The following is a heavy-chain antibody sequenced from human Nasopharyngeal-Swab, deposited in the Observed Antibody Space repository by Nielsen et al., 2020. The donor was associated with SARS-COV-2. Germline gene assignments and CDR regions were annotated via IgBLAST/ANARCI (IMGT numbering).Heavy chain of an antibody. CDR2: ISTTTATI. J-gene: IGHJ3*02. CDR3: AREVPYSGHDDAFDI. Sequence: WIRQPPGKGLKWISYISTTTATIYYADSVKGRFTISRDNAKNSLYLQMNSLRAEDTAVYYCAREVPYSGHDDAFDIWGQGTMVTVSS. V-gene: IGHV3-48*03. D-gene: IGHD5-12*01.